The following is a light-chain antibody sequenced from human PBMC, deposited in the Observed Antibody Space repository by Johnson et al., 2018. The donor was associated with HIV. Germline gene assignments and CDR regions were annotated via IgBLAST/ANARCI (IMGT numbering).Light chain of an antibody. CDR1: SSNIGNNY. V-gene: IGLV1-51*02. CDR3: GTWDSSLIAYNYV. CDR2: ENN. J-gene: IGLJ1*01. Sequence: QSVLTQPPSVSAAPGQKVTISCSGSSSNIGNNYVSWYQQLPGTAPKLLICENNKRPSGIPDRFSGSKSGTSATLGITGLQTGDEADYYCGTWDSSLIAYNYVFGTGTKVTVL.